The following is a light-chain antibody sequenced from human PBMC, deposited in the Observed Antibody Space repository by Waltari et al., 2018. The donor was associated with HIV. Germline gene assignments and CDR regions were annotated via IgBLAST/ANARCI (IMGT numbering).Light chain of an antibody. CDR3: HHYGGAVWT. V-gene: IGKV3-20*01. CDR2: GGS. J-gene: IGKJ1*01. CDR1: QTIPNNN. Sequence: DIVLTQSPGALSLSPGERATLSCRDNQTIPNNNVALFQQSPGQTPRLLIYGGSHRAAGIPDRFSGSGSRSDFTLTINSLEPGDFAVYYCHHYGGAVWTFGQGAKVEFK.